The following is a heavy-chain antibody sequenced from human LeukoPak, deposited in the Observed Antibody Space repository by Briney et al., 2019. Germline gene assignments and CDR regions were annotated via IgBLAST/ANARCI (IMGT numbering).Heavy chain of an antibody. V-gene: IGHV4-39*01. J-gene: IGHJ6*02. CDR2: IYYSGST. D-gene: IGHD6-19*01. Sequence: PSETLSLTCTVSGGSISSSSYYWGWIRQPPGKGLEWIGSIYYSGSTYYNPSLKSRVTISVDTSKNQFSLKLSSVTAAGTAVYYCARLIAVAGSPLDVWGQGTTVTVSS. CDR3: ARLIAVAGSPLDV. CDR1: GGSISSSSYY.